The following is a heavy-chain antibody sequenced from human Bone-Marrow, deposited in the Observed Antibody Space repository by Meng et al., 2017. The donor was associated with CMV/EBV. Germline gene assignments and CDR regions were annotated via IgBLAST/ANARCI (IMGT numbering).Heavy chain of an antibody. Sequence: SVKVSCKASGGTFSSYAISWVRQAPGQGLEWMGGIIPILGIANYAQKFQGRVTITADKSTSTAYMELSSLRSEDTAVYYCARHETHCSSTSCPGPPYGMDVWGQGTTVTVSS. CDR1: GGTFSSYA. D-gene: IGHD2-2*01. J-gene: IGHJ6*02. CDR2: IIPILGIA. V-gene: IGHV1-69*10. CDR3: ARHETHCSSTSCPGPPYGMDV.